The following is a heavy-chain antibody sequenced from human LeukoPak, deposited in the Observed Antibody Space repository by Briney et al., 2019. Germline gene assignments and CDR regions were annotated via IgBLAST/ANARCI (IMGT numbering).Heavy chain of an antibody. D-gene: IGHD4-17*01. Sequence: ASVTVSCQASGNTFTAFYIHWLRQAPGQGLEWMGWINPNRGGTKYAQKFQGRVTMTRDTSISTAYMDLSGLTSDDTAIYYCARDRTSVFDDCGDYPTPLDFWGQGTLVTVSS. CDR2: INPNRGGT. CDR3: ARDRTSVFDDCGDYPTPLDF. V-gene: IGHV1-2*02. CDR1: GNTFTAFY. J-gene: IGHJ4*02.